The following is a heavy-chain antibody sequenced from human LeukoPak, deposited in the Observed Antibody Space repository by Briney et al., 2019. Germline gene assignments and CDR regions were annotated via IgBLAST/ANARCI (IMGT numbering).Heavy chain of an antibody. D-gene: IGHD3-22*01. CDR3: ARSGVGYYYDSSGYYPLDY. Sequence: ASVKVSCKASGYLFINYGISWLRQAPGQGLECMGWISPYSGNTDYAQKLQGRVTMTTDTSTSTAYMELRSLRSDDTAVYYCARSGVGYYYDSSGYYPLDYWGQGTLVTVSS. CDR1: GYLFINYG. V-gene: IGHV1-18*01. J-gene: IGHJ4*02. CDR2: ISPYSGNT.